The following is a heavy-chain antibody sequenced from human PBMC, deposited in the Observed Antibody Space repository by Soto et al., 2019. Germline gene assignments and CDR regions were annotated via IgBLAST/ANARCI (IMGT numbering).Heavy chain of an antibody. V-gene: IGHV1-69*13. CDR1: AGTFSSYA. CDR2: IMPIFGTA. J-gene: IGHJ3*02. D-gene: IGHD3-22*01. Sequence: ASVMVSCTASAGTFSSYAISWVRQAPGQGLEWMGGIMPIFGTANYAQKFQGRVTITADESTSTAYMELSSLRSEDTAVYYCAGGVYYYDSSGYPTPAGAFDIWGQGTMVTVSS. CDR3: AGGVYYYDSSGYPTPAGAFDI.